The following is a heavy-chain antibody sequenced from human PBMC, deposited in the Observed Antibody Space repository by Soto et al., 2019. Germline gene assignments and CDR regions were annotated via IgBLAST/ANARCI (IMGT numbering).Heavy chain of an antibody. J-gene: IGHJ4*02. CDR2: ISWNSGSI. D-gene: IGHD4-17*01. Sequence: EVQLVESGGGLVQPGRSLRLSCAASGFTFDDYAMHWVRQAPGKGLEWVSGISWNSGSIGYADSVKGRFTISRDNAKKSLYLQMNSLRAEDTALYYCAKGIDYGDYVDYFDYWGQGTLVTVSS. CDR3: AKGIDYGDYVDYFDY. CDR1: GFTFDDYA. V-gene: IGHV3-9*01.